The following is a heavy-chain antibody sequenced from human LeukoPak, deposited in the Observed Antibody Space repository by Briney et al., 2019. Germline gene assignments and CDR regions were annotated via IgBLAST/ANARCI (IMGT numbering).Heavy chain of an antibody. J-gene: IGHJ4*02. V-gene: IGHV3-23*01. D-gene: IGHD1-26*01. Sequence: PGGSLRLSCAASGFTFSSYAMSWVRQAPAKGLEWVSTIGGGESTYYADSVKGRFTISRDNSKNTVYLQMNSLRAEDTAVYYCAKVLSGSQDYWGQGTLVTVFS. CDR1: GFTFSSYA. CDR2: IGGGEST. CDR3: AKVLSGSQDY.